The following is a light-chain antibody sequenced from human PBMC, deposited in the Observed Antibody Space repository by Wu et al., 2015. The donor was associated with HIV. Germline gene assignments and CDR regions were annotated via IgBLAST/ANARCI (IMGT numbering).Light chain of an antibody. CDR3: QQYNDWLFLT. CDR1: QNISIN. V-gene: IGKV3-15*01. Sequence: EIVMTQFPATLSVSPGERATLSCRASQNISINLAWYQQKRGQAPRLLIYGASNRATGVAARFTGSGSVTQFTLTITSMQSEDFAVYYCQQYNDWLFLTFGGGPKVDIK. J-gene: IGKJ4*01. CDR2: GAS.